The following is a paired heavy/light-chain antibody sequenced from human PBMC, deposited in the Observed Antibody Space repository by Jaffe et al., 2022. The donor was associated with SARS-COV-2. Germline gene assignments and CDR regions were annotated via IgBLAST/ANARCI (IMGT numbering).Heavy chain of an antibody. V-gene: IGHV7-4-1*02. Sequence: QVQLVQSGSELKEPGASVKVSCKASGYSFTRYAMNWVRQAPGQGLEWMGWINTNTGNPTYAQAFTGRFVFSLDTSVSTAYLQISSLKAEDTAFYYCARSRDFAVVPPSDYWGQGTLVTVSS. CDR2: INTNTGNP. CDR1: GYSFTRYA. J-gene: IGHJ4*02. D-gene: IGHD2-2*01. CDR3: ARSRDFAVVPPSDY.
Light chain of an antibody. Sequence: QSALTQPASVSGSPGQSITISCTGTSSDIGVYNYVSWYQQHPGKAPKLLIYDVSNRPSGVSNRFSGSKSGNTASLTISGLQAEDEADYYCSSYTSNSGVFGTGTKVTVL. CDR2: DVS. J-gene: IGLJ1*01. CDR1: SSDIGVYNY. V-gene: IGLV2-14*01. CDR3: SSYTSNSGV.